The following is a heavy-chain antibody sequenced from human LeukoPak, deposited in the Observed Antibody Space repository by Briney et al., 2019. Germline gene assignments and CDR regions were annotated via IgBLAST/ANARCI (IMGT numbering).Heavy chain of an antibody. CDR3: ARDPYSGTYGDTYYYYMDV. D-gene: IGHD1-26*01. Sequence: GGSLRLSCAASGFTFSSYWMSWVRQAPGKGLEWVANIKQDGSEKYYVDSVKGRFTISRDNARSSLYLQMNSLRAEDTAVYYCARDPYSGTYGDTYYYYMDVWGKGTTVTISS. J-gene: IGHJ6*03. V-gene: IGHV3-7*01. CDR1: GFTFSSYW. CDR2: IKQDGSEK.